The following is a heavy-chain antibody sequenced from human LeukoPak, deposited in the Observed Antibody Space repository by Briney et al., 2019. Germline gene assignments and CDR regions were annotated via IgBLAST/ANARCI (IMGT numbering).Heavy chain of an antibody. CDR1: GYSFTSYW. CDR3: ATARPHRGFDV. CDR2: ISFGDSDS. J-gene: IGHJ3*01. Sequence: GESLQISCKGSGYSFTSYWIGWVRQMPGKGLEWVGIISFGDSDSRYSPSIQGQVTISVDKSINTAYLQWSSLKASDTAMYFCATARPHRGFDVWGQGTMVTVSS. V-gene: IGHV5-51*01.